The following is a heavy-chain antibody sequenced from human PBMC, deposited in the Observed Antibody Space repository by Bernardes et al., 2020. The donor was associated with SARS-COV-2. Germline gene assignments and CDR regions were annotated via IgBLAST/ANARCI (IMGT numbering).Heavy chain of an antibody. CDR3: ARDVAGKEDF. V-gene: IGHV3-74*01. CDR2: INENGAIT. D-gene: IGHD2-15*01. CDR1: EFTFSRFW. Sequence: LSLYCAASEFTFSRFWMHWVRHFPGKGMVWVSRINENGAITDYADSVKVRFTISRDNAKNTLFLQMNSLRAEDTAVYFCARDVAGKEDFWGQGTLVTVSS. J-gene: IGHJ4*02.